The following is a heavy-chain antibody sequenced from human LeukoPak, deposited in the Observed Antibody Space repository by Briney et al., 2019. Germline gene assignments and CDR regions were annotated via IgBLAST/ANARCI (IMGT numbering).Heavy chain of an antibody. Sequence: SETLSLTCTVSGASIFSYYWNWIRQSPGKGLEWIGFIYSNGITNYNPSLRSRGSISIATSRNQFSLRLTSVTAADTAIYYCARRAYYDSSGYNPTAGYFDLWGRGTLVTVSS. V-gene: IGHV4-4*08. D-gene: IGHD3-22*01. CDR3: ARRAYYDSSGYNPTAGYFDL. CDR1: GASIFSYY. CDR2: IYSNGIT. J-gene: IGHJ2*01.